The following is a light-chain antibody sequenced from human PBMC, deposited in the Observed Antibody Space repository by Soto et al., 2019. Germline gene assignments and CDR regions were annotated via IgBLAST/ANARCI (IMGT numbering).Light chain of an antibody. J-gene: IGLJ1*01. Sequence: QSALTQPPSASGSPGQSVTISCTGTSSDVGGYDYVSWYQQHPAKAPKLLIHEVTKRPPGVPDRFSGSKSGNTASLTVSGLQAEDEADYYCSSYAGRTLYVFGTGTKVTVL. CDR2: EVT. CDR3: SSYAGRTLYV. V-gene: IGLV2-8*01. CDR1: SSDVGGYDY.